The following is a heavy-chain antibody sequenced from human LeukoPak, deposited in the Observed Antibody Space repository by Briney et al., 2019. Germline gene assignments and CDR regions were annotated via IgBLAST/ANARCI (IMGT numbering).Heavy chain of an antibody. CDR3: ASAYGSGSSIYCFDY. CDR1: GGSFSGYY. V-gene: IGHV4-34*01. Sequence: PSETLSLTCAVYGGSFSGYYWSWIRQPPGKGLEWIGEINHSGSTNYNPSLKSRVTISVDTSKNQFSLKLSSVTAADTAVYYCASAYGSGSSIYCFDYWGQGTLVTVSS. CDR2: INHSGST. J-gene: IGHJ4*02. D-gene: IGHD3-10*01.